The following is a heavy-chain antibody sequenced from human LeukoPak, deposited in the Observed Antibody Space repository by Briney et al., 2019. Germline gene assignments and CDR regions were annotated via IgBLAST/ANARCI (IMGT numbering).Heavy chain of an antibody. Sequence: GASVKVSCEASGYTFTDYYMHWVRQAPGQGLEWVGWINPNNGDTYYAQRFQDRVTMTRDTSISTAYMDLSRLRSDDTPLYYCARGPYPYWYFDLWGRGTLVTVSS. D-gene: IGHD2-2*02. J-gene: IGHJ2*01. CDR1: GYTFTDYY. CDR2: INPNNGDT. CDR3: ARGPYPYWYFDL. V-gene: IGHV1-2*02.